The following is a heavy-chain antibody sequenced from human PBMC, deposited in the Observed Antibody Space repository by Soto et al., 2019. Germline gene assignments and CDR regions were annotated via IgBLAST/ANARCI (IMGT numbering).Heavy chain of an antibody. V-gene: IGHV4-30-2*01. Sequence: SETLSLTCAVSGGSISSGGYSWSWIRQPPGKGLEWIGYIYHSGSTNYNPSLKSRVTISVDTSKNQFSLKLSSVTAADTAVYYCARRKLFIAAAVHNWFDPWGQGTLVTVSS. CDR2: IYHSGST. CDR1: GGSISSGGYS. J-gene: IGHJ5*02. D-gene: IGHD6-13*01. CDR3: ARRKLFIAAAVHNWFDP.